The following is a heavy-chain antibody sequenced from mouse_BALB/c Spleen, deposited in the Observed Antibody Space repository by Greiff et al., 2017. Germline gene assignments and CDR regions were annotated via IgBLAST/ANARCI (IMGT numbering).Heavy chain of an antibody. CDR1: GDSISSGY. V-gene: IGHV3-8*02. J-gene: IGHJ3*01. CDR3: ARWSYYGYDGRG. CDR2: ISYSGST. Sequence: EVQLQQSGPSLVKPSQTLSLTCSVTGDSISSGYWNWIRKFPGNKLEYMGYISYSGSTYYNPSLKSRISITRDTSKNQYYLQLNSVTTEDTATYYCARWSYYGYDGRGWGQGTLVTVSA. D-gene: IGHD2-2*01.